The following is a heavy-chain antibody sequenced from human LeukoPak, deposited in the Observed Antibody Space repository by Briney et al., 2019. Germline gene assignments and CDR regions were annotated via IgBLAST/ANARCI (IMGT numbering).Heavy chain of an antibody. J-gene: IGHJ3*02. CDR1: GGSISSYY. CDR3: ARGQAHRYSGSLSDAFDI. V-gene: IGHV4-59*01. Sequence: SETLFLTCTVSGGSISSYYWSWIRQPPGKGLEWIGYIYYSGSTNYNPSLKSRVTISLDTSKNQFSLKLSSVTAADTAVYYCARGQAHRYSGSLSDAFDIWGQGTMVTVSS. CDR2: IYYSGST. D-gene: IGHD1-26*01.